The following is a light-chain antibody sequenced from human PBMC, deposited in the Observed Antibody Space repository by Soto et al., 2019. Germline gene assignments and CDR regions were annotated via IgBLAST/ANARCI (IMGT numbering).Light chain of an antibody. CDR2: GAS. V-gene: IGKV3-20*01. J-gene: IGKJ5*01. CDR3: QQYGSSPPIT. Sequence: SPGTLSLSPGERATLSCRASQRVSSSYLAWYQQKPGQAPRLLIYGASSRATGIPDRFSGSGSGTDFTLTISRLEPEDFAVYYCQQYGSSPPITFGQGTRLEIK. CDR1: QRVSSSY.